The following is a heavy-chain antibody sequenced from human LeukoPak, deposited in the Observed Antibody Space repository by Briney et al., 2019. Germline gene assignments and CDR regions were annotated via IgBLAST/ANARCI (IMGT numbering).Heavy chain of an antibody. CDR2: IYYSGST. J-gene: IGHJ5*02. Sequence: PSETLSLTCTVSGGSISSYYWSWIRQPPGRGLEWIGYIYYSGSTNYNPSLKSRVTISVDTSKNQFSLKLSSVTAADTAVYYCARVAGWFDPWGQGTLVTVSS. CDR3: ARVAGWFDP. CDR1: GGSISSYY. V-gene: IGHV4-59*01.